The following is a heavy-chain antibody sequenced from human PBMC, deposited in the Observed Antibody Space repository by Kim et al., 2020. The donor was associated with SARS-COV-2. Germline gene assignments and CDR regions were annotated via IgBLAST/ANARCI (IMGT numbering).Heavy chain of an antibody. Sequence: SETLSLTCTVSGGSISSYYWSWIRQPPGKGLEWIGYIYYSGSTNYNPSLKSRVTISVDTSKNQFSLKLSSVTAADTAVYYCARSGHYYDSSGYKASRSYYFDYWGQGTLVTVSS. CDR2: IYYSGST. J-gene: IGHJ4*02. CDR1: GGSISSYY. V-gene: IGHV4-59*01. CDR3: ARSGHYYDSSGYKASRSYYFDY. D-gene: IGHD3-22*01.